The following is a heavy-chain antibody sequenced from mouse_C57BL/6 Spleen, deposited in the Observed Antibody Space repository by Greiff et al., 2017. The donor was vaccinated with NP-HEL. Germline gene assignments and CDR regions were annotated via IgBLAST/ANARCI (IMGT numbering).Heavy chain of an antibody. V-gene: IGHV1-19*01. CDR3: ARGGTTVVYYYAMDY. CDR2: INPYNGGT. J-gene: IGHJ4*01. CDR1: GYTFTDYY. D-gene: IGHD1-1*01. Sequence: EVQLQQSGPVLVKPGASVKMSCKASGYTFTDYYMNWVKQSHGKSLEWIGVINPYNGGTSYNQKFKGKATLTVDKSSSTAYMELNSLTSEDSAVYYCARGGTTVVYYYAMDYWGQGTSVTVSS.